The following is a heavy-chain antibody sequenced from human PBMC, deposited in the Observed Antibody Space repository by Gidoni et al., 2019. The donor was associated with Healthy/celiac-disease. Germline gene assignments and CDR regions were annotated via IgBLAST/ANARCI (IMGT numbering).Heavy chain of an antibody. J-gene: IGHJ6*02. CDR3: TTGDFWSGYYYYYGMDV. CDR2: IKSKTDGGTT. D-gene: IGHD3-3*01. Sequence: EVQLVESGGGLVKPGGSLRLSCAASGFTFSNAWLSWVRQAPGKGLELVGRIKSKTDGGTTDYAAPVKGRFTISRDDSKNTLYLQMNSLKTEDTAVYYCTTGDFWSGYYYYYGMDVWGQGTTVTVSS. CDR1: GFTFSNAW. V-gene: IGHV3-15*01.